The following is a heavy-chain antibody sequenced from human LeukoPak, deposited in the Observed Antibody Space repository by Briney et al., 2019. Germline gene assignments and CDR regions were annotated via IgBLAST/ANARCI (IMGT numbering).Heavy chain of an antibody. Sequence: SQTLSLTCTVSGGSISSGSYYWSWIRQPARKGLEWIGRIYTSGSTNYNPSLKSRVTISVDKSKNQFSLKLSSVTAADTAVYYCARDRFGERGWFDPWGQGTLVTVSS. D-gene: IGHD3-10*01. CDR1: GGSISSGSYY. V-gene: IGHV4-61*02. J-gene: IGHJ5*02. CDR3: ARDRFGERGWFDP. CDR2: IYTSGST.